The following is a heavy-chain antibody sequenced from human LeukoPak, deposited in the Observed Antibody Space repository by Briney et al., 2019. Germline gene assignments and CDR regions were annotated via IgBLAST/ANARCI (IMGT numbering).Heavy chain of an antibody. CDR3: ATTEDCSSTSCPSDAFDI. D-gene: IGHD2-2*01. CDR2: INHSGST. V-gene: IGHV4-34*01. CDR1: GGSFSGYY. J-gene: IGHJ3*02. Sequence: SETLSLTCAVYGGSFSGYYWSWIRQPPGKGLEWIGGINHSGSTNYNPSLKSRVTISVDTSKNQFSLKLSSVTAADTAVYYCATTEDCSSTSCPSDAFDIWGQGTMVTVSS.